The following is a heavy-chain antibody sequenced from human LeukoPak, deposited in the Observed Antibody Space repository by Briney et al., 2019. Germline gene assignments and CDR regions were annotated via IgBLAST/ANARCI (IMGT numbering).Heavy chain of an antibody. V-gene: IGHV4-39*07. D-gene: IGHD6-13*01. Sequence: SETLSLTCTVSGGSISSSSYYWGWIRQPPGKGLEWIGSIYYSGSTYYNPSLKSRVTISVDTSKNQFSLKLSSVTAADTAVYYCARVGGVDSSSWYLLRRTGAFDIWGQGTMVTVSS. CDR3: ARVGGVDSSSWYLLRRTGAFDI. CDR1: GGSISSSSYY. J-gene: IGHJ3*02. CDR2: IYYSGST.